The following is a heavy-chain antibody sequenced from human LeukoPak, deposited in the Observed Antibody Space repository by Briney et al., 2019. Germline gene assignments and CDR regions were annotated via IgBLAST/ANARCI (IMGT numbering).Heavy chain of an antibody. CDR2: IRYDGSNK. V-gene: IGHV3-30*02. CDR3: GRGMRDYYGLDY. D-gene: IGHD3-10*01. CDR1: GFTFSSYG. Sequence: GGSLRLSCATSGFTFSSYGMHWVRQAPGKGLEWVAFIRYDGSNKYYADSVKGRFTISRDNSKNPLYLQMNRLTVEDTAVYYCGRGMRDYYGLDYWGQGFLVTVSS. J-gene: IGHJ4*02.